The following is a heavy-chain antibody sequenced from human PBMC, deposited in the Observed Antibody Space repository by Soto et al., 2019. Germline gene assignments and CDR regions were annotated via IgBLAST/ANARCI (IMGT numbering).Heavy chain of an antibody. CDR2: INSSGGST. CDR3: ARAYGAYEQTLDY. V-gene: IGHV1-46*01. J-gene: IGHJ4*02. CDR1: GYTFTSYY. D-gene: IGHD4-17*01. Sequence: ASVKVSCKASGYTFTSYYMHWVRQAPGQGLEWMGIINSSGGSTTYAQKFRGRVTMTRDTSTSTLYMELRSLRSEDTAVYYCARAYGAYEQTLDYCGKGTLVIVSS.